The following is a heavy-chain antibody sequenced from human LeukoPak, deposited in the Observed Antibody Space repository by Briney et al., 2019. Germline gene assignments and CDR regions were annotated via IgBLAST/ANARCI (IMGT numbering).Heavy chain of an antibody. CDR1: GFTFSDSA. V-gene: IGHV3-23*01. CDR3: ARDIQLST. J-gene: IGHJ3*01. Sequence: GGSLRLSCAASGFTFSDSAMTRVRQAPGKGLDWVSLISFSRANSYYADSVKGRFTISRDNSKDTLFLQMNSLRAEDTAIYYCARDIQLSTWGLGTMVTVSS. CDR2: ISFSRANS. D-gene: IGHD5-24*01.